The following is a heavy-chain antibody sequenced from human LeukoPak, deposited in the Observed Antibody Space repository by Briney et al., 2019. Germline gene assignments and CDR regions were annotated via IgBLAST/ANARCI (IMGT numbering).Heavy chain of an antibody. CDR2: ISGSGSTT. D-gene: IGHD3-3*01. CDR1: GFTFSSYE. CDR3: AKVGFSEMEWLLYSDH. J-gene: IGHJ4*02. V-gene: IGHV3-48*03. Sequence: PGGSLILSCAASGFTFSSYEMNWVRQAPGKGLEWVSYISGSGSTTDYADSVKGRLTISRDNSKNTLYLQMNSLRAEDTAVYYCAKVGFSEMEWLLYSDHWGQGTLVTVSS.